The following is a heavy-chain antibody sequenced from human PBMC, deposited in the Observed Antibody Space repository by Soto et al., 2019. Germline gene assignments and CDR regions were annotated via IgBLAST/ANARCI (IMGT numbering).Heavy chain of an antibody. CDR1: GFTFSDYA. D-gene: IGHD6-19*01. CDR3: AKGGRRWLFTSDFNY. J-gene: IGHJ4*02. Sequence: VQLVESGGGVVQPGRSLRLSCAASGFTFSDYAMHWVRQAPGKGLEWVAVVSHDGRNTHYADSVKGRFTISRDSSKNAVSLEMTSLRAEDTSVYYCAKGGRRWLFTSDFNYWGQGALVTVSS. V-gene: IGHV3-30*18. CDR2: VSHDGRNT.